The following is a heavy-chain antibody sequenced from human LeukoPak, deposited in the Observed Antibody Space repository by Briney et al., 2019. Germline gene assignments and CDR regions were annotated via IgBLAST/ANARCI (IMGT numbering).Heavy chain of an antibody. Sequence: EASLKLSCTASGYTFTSYSISWVRQAPGQGLEWMGWICAYNGKPNYAHKLKGRFTMSTDTSRSTAYMELRSLTSDDPAVYYCARDPAISGSYPHWFDPWGQGTLVTVSS. D-gene: IGHD1-26*01. CDR1: GYTFTSYS. CDR2: ICAYNGKP. J-gene: IGHJ5*02. V-gene: IGHV1-18*01. CDR3: ARDPAISGSYPHWFDP.